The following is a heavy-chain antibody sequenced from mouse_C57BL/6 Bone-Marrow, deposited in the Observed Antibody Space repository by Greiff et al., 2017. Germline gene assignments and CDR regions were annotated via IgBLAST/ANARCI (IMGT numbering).Heavy chain of an antibody. J-gene: IGHJ2*01. D-gene: IGHD2-9*01. V-gene: IGHV1-26*01. CDR1: GYTFTDYY. CDR2: INPYNGDT. CDR3: ASSYYGYEDFGY. Sequence: VQLQQSGPELVKPGASVKISCKASGYTFTDYYMNWVKQSHGKSLEWIGRINPYNGDTFYNQKFKGKATLTVDKSSSTAHMELRSLISEDSAVYYCASSYYGYEDFGYWGQGTTLTVSS.